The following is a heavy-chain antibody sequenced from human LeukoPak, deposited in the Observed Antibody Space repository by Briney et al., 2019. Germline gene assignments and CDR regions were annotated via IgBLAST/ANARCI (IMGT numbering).Heavy chain of an antibody. CDR3: ARVVADNWFDP. V-gene: IGHV1-18*01. CDR2: ISAYNGNT. D-gene: IGHD5-12*01. Sequence: ASVMVSCKASGYTFTSYGLSWERQAPGRWLEWMGWISAYNGNTNYAQKLQGRVTMTTDTSTSTAYMELRSLRSDDTAVYYCARVVADNWFDPWGQGTLVTVSS. CDR1: GYTFTSYG. J-gene: IGHJ5*02.